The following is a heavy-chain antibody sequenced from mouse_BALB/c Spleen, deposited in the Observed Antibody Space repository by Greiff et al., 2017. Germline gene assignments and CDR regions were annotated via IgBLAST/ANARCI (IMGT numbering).Heavy chain of an antibody. CDR2: IYPGGGYT. Sequence: QVQLQQSGAELVRPGTSVKISCKASGYTFTNYWLGWVKQRPGHGLEWIGDIYPGGGYTNYNEKFKGKATLTADTSSSTAYMQLSSLTSEDSAVYFCAAAYYGNIYYAMDYWCQGTSVTVSS. D-gene: IGHD2-10*01. CDR1: GYTFTNYW. J-gene: IGHJ4*01. V-gene: IGHV1-63*02. CDR3: AAAYYGNIYYAMDY.